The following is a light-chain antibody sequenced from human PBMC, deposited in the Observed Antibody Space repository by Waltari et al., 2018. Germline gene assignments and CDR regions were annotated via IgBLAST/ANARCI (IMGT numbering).Light chain of an antibody. CDR2: GVT. J-gene: IGLJ1*01. CDR1: SSDVGRYDR. CDR3: SSYTTSSTFI. Sequence: QSPLTQPPSVSGSPGQSVTISCTGTSSDVGRYDRVSWYQQSPGTAPKLLIYGVTSRPSGVPGRLSGSKSGNTASLTSSGLQAEDEGDYYCSSYTTSSTFIFGTGTEVTVL. V-gene: IGLV2-18*02.